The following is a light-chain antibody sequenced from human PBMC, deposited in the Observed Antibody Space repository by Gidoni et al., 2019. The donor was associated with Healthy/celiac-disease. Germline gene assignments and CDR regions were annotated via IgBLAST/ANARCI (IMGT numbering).Light chain of an antibody. CDR3: QQSYSTPLT. V-gene: IGKV1-39*01. CDR2: AAS. CDR1: QSISSY. J-gene: IGKJ4*01. Sequence: DILMTQSPSPLSASVGDRVTITCRASQSISSYLNWYQQKPGKAPKLLIYAASSLQSGVPSRFSGSGSGTDFTLTISSLQPEDFATYYCQQSYSTPLTFGGGTKVEIK.